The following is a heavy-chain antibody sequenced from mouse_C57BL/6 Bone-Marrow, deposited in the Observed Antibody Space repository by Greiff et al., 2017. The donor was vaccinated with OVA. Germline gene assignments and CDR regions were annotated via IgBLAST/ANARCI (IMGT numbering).Heavy chain of an antibody. CDR3: ARVTGTRGDY. CDR1: GYTFTDYY. Sequence: EVQLQQSGPVLVKPGASVKMSCKASGYTFTDYYMNWVKQSHGKSLEWIGVINPYNGGTSYNQKFKGKATLTVDKSSSTAYMELNSLTSEAAAVYYCARVTGTRGDYWGQGTTLTVSS. J-gene: IGHJ2*01. V-gene: IGHV1-19*01. D-gene: IGHD4-1*01. CDR2: INPYNGGT.